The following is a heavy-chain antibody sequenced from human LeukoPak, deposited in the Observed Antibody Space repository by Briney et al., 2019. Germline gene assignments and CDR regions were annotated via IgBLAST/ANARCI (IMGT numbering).Heavy chain of an antibody. D-gene: IGHD3-22*01. CDR2: IKQDGSEK. J-gene: IGHJ4*02. V-gene: IGHV3-7*01. Sequence: PGGSLRLSCAASGFTFSSYWMSWVRQAPGKGLEWVANIKQDGSEKYYVDSVKGRFTISRDNAKNSLYLQMNSLRAEDMAVYYCASTYYYDLRPFDYWGQGTLVTVSS. CDR3: ASTYYYDLRPFDY. CDR1: GFTFSSYW.